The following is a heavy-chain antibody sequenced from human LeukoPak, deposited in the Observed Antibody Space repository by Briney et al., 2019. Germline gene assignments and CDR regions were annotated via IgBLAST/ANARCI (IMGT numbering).Heavy chain of an antibody. V-gene: IGHV4-30-2*01. Sequence: PSETLSLTCAVSGGSISSGGYSWSWIRQPPGKGLEWIGYIYHSGSTYYNPSLKSRVTISVDRSKNQFSLKLSSVTAADTAVYYCATSNLEQLVLDYYYGMDVWGQGTTVTVSS. J-gene: IGHJ6*02. CDR1: GGSISSGGYS. D-gene: IGHD6-6*01. CDR2: IYHSGST. CDR3: ATSNLEQLVLDYYYGMDV.